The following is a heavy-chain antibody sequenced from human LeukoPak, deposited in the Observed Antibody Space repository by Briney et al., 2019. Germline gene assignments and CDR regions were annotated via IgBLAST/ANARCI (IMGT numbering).Heavy chain of an antibody. D-gene: IGHD2-2*01. CDR3: ARRDSRTYYFDY. J-gene: IGHJ4*02. Sequence: SETLSLTCTVSGGSISSYYWSWIRQPPGKGLEWIGYIYYSGSTNYNPSLKSRVTISVDTSKNQFSLKLSSVTAADTAVYYCARRDSRTYYFDYWGRGTLVTVSS. V-gene: IGHV4-59*08. CDR1: GGSISSYY. CDR2: IYYSGST.